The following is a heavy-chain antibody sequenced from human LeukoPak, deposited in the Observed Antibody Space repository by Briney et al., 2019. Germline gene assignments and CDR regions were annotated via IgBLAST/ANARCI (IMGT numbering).Heavy chain of an antibody. CDR2: IIPIFGTA. J-gene: IGHJ4*02. D-gene: IGHD3-22*01. CDR1: GGTFSSYA. CDR3: ARDRSYDSSGYSGYFDY. V-gene: IGHV1-69*13. Sequence: ASVTVSCKASGGTFSSYAISWVRQAPGQGLEWMGGIIPIFGTANYAQKFQGRVTITADESTSTAYMELSSLRSEDTAVYYCARDRSYDSSGYSGYFDYWGQGTLVTVSS.